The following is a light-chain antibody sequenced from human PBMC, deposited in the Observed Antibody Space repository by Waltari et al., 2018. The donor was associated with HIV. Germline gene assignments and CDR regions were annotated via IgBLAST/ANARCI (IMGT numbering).Light chain of an antibody. V-gene: IGKV4-1*01. CDR3: HQYVSPPPT. J-gene: IGKJ1*01. CDR2: WAS. Sequence: IVMTQSPESLVVSLAERATINCKSSRNVLYSSNNKNYLAWYQHKPGQPPKQLIYWASTRESGVPDRFTGSGSGTNFTLTISSLQTEDVAVYFCHQYVSPPPTFGQGTKVEIK. CDR1: RNVLYSSNNKNY.